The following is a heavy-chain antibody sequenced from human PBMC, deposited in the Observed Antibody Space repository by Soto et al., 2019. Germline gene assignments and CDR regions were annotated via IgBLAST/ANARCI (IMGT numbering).Heavy chain of an antibody. CDR3: ALAPAAHILY. Sequence: QVQLQQWGAGLLKPSETLSLTCTVYGGSLSAYYFSWIRQPPGKGLEWIGEINPSGTTNYNPSLKSRVTISVDTSKNQFSLRLSSVTAADTAVYHCALAPAAHILYWGQGTLVTVSS. CDR2: INPSGTT. D-gene: IGHD2-2*01. J-gene: IGHJ1*01. V-gene: IGHV4-34*01. CDR1: GGSLSAYY.